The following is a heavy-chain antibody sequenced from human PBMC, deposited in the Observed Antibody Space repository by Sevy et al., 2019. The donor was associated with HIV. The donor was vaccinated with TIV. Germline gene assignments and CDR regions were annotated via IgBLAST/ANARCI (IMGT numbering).Heavy chain of an antibody. CDR2: IYPRDSDT. J-gene: IGHJ4*02. V-gene: IGHV5-51*01. D-gene: IGHD4-4*01. Sequence: GESLKISCKASGYKFTTYWIGWARQMPGKGLEWMGMIYPRDSDTRYSPSFQGQVTISADTSLNTAYLKWSSLKASDTAMYFCARHVDMTTLIGGLYYFDSWGQGTLVTVSS. CDR1: GYKFTTYW. CDR3: ARHVDMTTLIGGLYYFDS.